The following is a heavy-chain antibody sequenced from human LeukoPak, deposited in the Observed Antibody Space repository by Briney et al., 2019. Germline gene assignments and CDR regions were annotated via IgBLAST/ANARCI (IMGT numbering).Heavy chain of an antibody. V-gene: IGHV3-30*04. CDR1: GFTFSSYG. J-gene: IGHJ6*03. CDR3: ARQTSERRHPVWFAGSGSEYYHYADV. Sequence: GGSLRLSCAASGFTFSSYGMHWVRQAPGKGLEWVAVISYDGRSKYYADSVKGRFTISRDNSKNTLYLQMNSLRAEDTAVYYCARQTSERRHPVWFAGSGSEYYHYADVWGKGTAVSVSS. CDR2: ISYDGRSK. D-gene: IGHD3-22*01.